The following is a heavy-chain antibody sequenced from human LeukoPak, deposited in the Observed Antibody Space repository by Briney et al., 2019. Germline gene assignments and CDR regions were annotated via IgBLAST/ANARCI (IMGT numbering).Heavy chain of an antibody. V-gene: IGHV3-74*01. Sequence: GGSLRLSCAASGFTFSSYWMHWVRHVPGKGLVWVSLIHSDGSTIIYADSVKGRFTISRDNAKRTLYLQMDSLRVEDMAVYYCARGGGSAASGSQVRVDYMDVWGKGTTVTVSS. CDR1: GFTFSSYW. J-gene: IGHJ6*03. D-gene: IGHD3-10*01. CDR2: IHSDGSTI. CDR3: ARGGGSAASGSQVRVDYMDV.